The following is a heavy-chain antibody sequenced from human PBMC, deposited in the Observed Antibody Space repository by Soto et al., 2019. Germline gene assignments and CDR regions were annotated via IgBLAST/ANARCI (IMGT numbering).Heavy chain of an antibody. CDR1: GISYGRSA. V-gene: IGHV3-23*01. D-gene: IGHD3-10*01. CDR3: ATGSTDSYPGSRIFDF. J-gene: IGHJ4*02. CDR2: ITDTGGDT. Sequence: GSLRVPCLASGISYGRSAINEVRQAPGEGLDWVSTITDTGGDTKYSDSVRGPFTLSRDNSKKTLYLQMNNLRVEDSALYYCATGSTDSYPGSRIFDFWGRGTLVTVYS.